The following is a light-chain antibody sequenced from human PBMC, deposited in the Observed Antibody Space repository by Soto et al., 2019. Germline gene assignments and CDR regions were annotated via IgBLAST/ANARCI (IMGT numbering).Light chain of an antibody. Sequence: EIVMTQSPPTLSVSPGERATLSCRASQSIGSSYLAWYQQKPGQAPRLLIYGASNRATGIPDRFSGSGSGTDFTLTISRLEPEDFAVYYCQQYGSSGTFGQGTKVDI. V-gene: IGKV3-20*01. J-gene: IGKJ1*01. CDR2: GAS. CDR1: QSIGSSY. CDR3: QQYGSSGT.